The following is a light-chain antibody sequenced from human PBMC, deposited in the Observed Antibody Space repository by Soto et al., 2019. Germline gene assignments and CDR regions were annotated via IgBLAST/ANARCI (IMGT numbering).Light chain of an antibody. CDR1: QSISSS. J-gene: IGKJ1*01. CDR3: QQYYNWRPR. Sequence: EVVMTQSPATLSVSPGATATLSCRASQSISSSLAWYQQKPGQPPRLLIYAASTRATGVPARFSGSGSGTECTLTISRLQSEDFAVYYWQQYYNWRPRFGQGTKVEIK. CDR2: AAS. V-gene: IGKV3-15*01.